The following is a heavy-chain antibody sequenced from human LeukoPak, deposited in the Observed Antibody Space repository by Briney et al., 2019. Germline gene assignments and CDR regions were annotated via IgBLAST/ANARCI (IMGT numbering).Heavy chain of an antibody. D-gene: IGHD6-19*01. V-gene: IGHV4-39*02. CDR2: IYYSGET. CDR3: ATLNASGWYFDY. CDR1: GGSITNSRYY. Sequence: PSETLSLTCTVSGGSITNSRYYWGWLRQPPGKGLEWIGSIYYSGETNYNPSLNSRLTISIDTSKNHYSLKVTSVTAADAAVYYCATLNASGWYFDYWGRGTLVTVSS. J-gene: IGHJ4*02.